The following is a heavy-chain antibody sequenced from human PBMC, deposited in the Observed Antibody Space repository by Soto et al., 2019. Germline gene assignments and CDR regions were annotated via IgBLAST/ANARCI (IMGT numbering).Heavy chain of an antibody. CDR1: GTSTSSGAFY. Sequence: QVQLQESGPGLVRPSQTLSLTCSVSGTSTSSGAFYWNWIRQHPGKGLEWIGDIYYTGSTNYNPSLKNRVTISLDTSTNQFFLKLSDMTAADTAVYYCAGVVRGVTMKQYHGMDVWGPGTTVNVSS. J-gene: IGHJ6*02. V-gene: IGHV4-31*03. CDR3: AGVVRGVTMKQYHGMDV. CDR2: IYYTGST. D-gene: IGHD3-10*01.